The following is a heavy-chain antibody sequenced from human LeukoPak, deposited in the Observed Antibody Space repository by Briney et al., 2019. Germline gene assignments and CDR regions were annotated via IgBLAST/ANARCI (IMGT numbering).Heavy chain of an antibody. V-gene: IGHV3-7*01. CDR2: IKQDGSEN. D-gene: IGHD3-22*01. Sequence: GGSLRLSCAASGFTFNNYAMSWVRQAPGKGLEWVANIKQDGSENYYVDSVKGRFTISRDNAKNSLYLQMNSLRAEDTAVYYCARGNQGPNYYDSSGYYYWGQGTLVTVSS. CDR3: ARGNQGPNYYDSSGYYY. CDR1: GFTFNNYA. J-gene: IGHJ4*02.